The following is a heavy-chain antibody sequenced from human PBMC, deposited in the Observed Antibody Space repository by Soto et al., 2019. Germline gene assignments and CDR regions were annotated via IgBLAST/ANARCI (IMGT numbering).Heavy chain of an antibody. D-gene: IGHD6-13*01. CDR2: IDVGSANA. CDR3: ARDRIRASAAAGTGRYYYYGMDV. J-gene: IGHJ6*02. V-gene: IGHV1-58*01. CDR1: GFTFSSSA. Sequence: SVKVSCKTSGFTFSSSAVHWVRQARGHRLQWIGWIDVGSANANYAQMLQERVTISRDMSTSTAYMELSSLRPEDTAVYYCARDRIRASAAAGTGRYYYYGMDVWG.